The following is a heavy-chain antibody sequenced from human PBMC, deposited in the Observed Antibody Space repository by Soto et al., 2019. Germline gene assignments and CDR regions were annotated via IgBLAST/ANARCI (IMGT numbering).Heavy chain of an antibody. CDR1: GFTFSGYA. J-gene: IGHJ4*02. Sequence: GGSLRLSCAASGFTFSGYAMSWVRQAPGRGLEWVSVIGSRGDITYYADSVKGRFTISRDNSKNTMDLQMNSLRAEDTAVYYCAKYLFDTTTSRNTFDSWGQGTQVTVSS. D-gene: IGHD1-26*01. CDR2: IGSRGDIT. V-gene: IGHV3-23*01. CDR3: AKYLFDTTTSRNTFDS.